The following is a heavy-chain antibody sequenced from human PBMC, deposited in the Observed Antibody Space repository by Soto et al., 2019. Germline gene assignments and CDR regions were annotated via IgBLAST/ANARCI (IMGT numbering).Heavy chain of an antibody. V-gene: IGHV4-30-2*01. CDR2: IYHSGST. Sequence: SAALSLTCAVSGGSISSGGYSWSWIRQPPGKGLEWIGYIYHSGSTYYNPSLKSRVTISVDRSKNQFSLKLSSVTAAATAVYYCARLGPRLAGFDIWGQGTMVTVSS. J-gene: IGHJ3*02. CDR3: ARLGPRLAGFDI. CDR1: GGSISSGGYS. D-gene: IGHD3-10*01.